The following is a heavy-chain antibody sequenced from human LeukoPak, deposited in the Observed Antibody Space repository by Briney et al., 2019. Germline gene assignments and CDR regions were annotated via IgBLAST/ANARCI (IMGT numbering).Heavy chain of an antibody. J-gene: IGHJ4*02. V-gene: IGHV1-46*01. CDR1: GYTFTNYY. D-gene: IGHD6-13*01. Sequence: GASVKVSCKASGYTFTNYYVHWVRQAPGQGLEWMGIINPNGGSTRYAQRFQGRLTMTRDTSTTTVYMELSSLRADDTAVYFCARDSSLSSSWSVTFDYWGQETLVTVSS. CDR2: INPNGGST. CDR3: ARDSSLSSSWSVTFDY.